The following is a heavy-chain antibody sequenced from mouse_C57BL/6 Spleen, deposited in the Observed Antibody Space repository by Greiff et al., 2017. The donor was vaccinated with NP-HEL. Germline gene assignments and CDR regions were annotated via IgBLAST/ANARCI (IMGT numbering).Heavy chain of an antibody. D-gene: IGHD2-1*01. V-gene: IGHV1-80*01. CDR3: AREDGNPYAMDY. CDR1: GYAFSSYW. CDR2: IYPGDGDT. Sequence: QVQLQQSGAELVKPGASVKISCKASGYAFSSYWMNWVKQRPGKGLEWIGQIYPGDGDTNYNGKFKGKATLTADKSSSTAYMQLSSLTSEDSAVYFCAREDGNPYAMDYWGQGTSVTVSS. J-gene: IGHJ4*01.